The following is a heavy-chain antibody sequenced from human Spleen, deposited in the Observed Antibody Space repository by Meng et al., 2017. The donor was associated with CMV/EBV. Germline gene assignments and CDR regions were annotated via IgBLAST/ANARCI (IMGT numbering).Heavy chain of an antibody. V-gene: IGHV4-34*01. D-gene: IGHD3-3*01. CDR1: GGSFSGYY. CDR2: INHSGST. CDR3: ARVHPDFLVAY. J-gene: IGHJ4*02. Sequence: GSLRLSCAVYGGSFSGYYWSWIRQPPGKGLEWIGEINHSGSTNYNPSLKSRVTISVDTSKNQFSLKLSSVTAADTAVYYCARVHPDFLVAYWGQGTLVTVSS.